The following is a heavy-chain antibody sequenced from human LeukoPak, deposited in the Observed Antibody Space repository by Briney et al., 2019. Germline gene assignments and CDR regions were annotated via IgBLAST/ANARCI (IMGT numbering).Heavy chain of an antibody. Sequence: ASVKVSCKSSGFTFTGHYIHWVRQAPGQGLEWMGYIGPRNSAASYAEKFQGGVTMTRDTSLSTAYMELSRLTSDDTAVYYCAREGSDQLSKDFDYWGQGTLVTVSS. V-gene: IGHV1-2*02. CDR2: IGPRNSAA. D-gene: IGHD2-2*01. CDR1: GFTFTGHY. J-gene: IGHJ4*02. CDR3: AREGSDQLSKDFDY.